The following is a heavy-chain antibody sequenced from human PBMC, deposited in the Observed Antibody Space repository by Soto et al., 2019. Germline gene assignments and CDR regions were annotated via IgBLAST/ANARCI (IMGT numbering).Heavy chain of an antibody. CDR1: AFSLSTGGVG. CDR2: IYWDDDK. D-gene: IGHD2-21*02. J-gene: IGHJ6*02. CDR3: IQSRCGGDCLQSYASYYYYGMDV. V-gene: IGHV2-5*02. Sequence: QITLKESGPTLVKPTQTLTLTCTFSAFSLSTGGVGVGWIRQPPGKALEWLALIYWDDDKRYSPSLRSRLTITKDTSKNQEVLTMTSMDPVDTATYYCIQSRCGGDCLQSYASYYYYGMDVWGQGTTVTVSS.